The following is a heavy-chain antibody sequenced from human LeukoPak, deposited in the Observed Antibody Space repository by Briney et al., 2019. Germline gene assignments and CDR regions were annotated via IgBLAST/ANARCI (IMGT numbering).Heavy chain of an antibody. D-gene: IGHD2-15*01. CDR3: ARYGVVVVAATINHWFDP. Sequence: SETLSLTCTVSGGHISTYYWSWIRQAPGKGLEWIGYIYYSGSTNYNPSLKSRVTISVDTSKNQFSLKLSSVTAADTAVYYCARYGVVVVAATINHWFDPWGQGTLVTVSS. V-gene: IGHV4-59*08. CDR1: GGHISTYY. J-gene: IGHJ5*02. CDR2: IYYSGST.